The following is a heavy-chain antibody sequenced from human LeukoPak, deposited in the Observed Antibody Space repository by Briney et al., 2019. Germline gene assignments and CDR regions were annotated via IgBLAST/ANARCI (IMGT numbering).Heavy chain of an antibody. V-gene: IGHV3-23*01. J-gene: IGHJ4*02. CDR2: ISGSSGSP. Sequence: GGSLRLSCAASGFTFSSYAMSWVRQAPGKGLEWVSAISGSSGSPHYADSVKGRFTISRDNFQNTVYLQLGSLRVEDTAVYYCGKTTVGYSSGRYPGWPVDYWGQGALVTVSS. CDR3: GKTTVGYSSGRYPGWPVDY. CDR1: GFTFSSYA. D-gene: IGHD2-15*01.